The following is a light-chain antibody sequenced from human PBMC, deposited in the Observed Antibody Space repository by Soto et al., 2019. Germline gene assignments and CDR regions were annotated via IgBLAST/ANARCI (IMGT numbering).Light chain of an antibody. CDR2: GAS. CDR3: QQYGSSPLT. CDR1: QSVSSRY. J-gene: IGKJ4*01. Sequence: EIVLTQSPGTLSLSPGERATLSCRARQSVSSRYFAWYPQTTSQAARLLIYGASSRATGIPDRFSSSASGTDFTPTISRLEHEDFAVYYCQQYGSSPLTFGAGTKVEIK. V-gene: IGKV3-20*01.